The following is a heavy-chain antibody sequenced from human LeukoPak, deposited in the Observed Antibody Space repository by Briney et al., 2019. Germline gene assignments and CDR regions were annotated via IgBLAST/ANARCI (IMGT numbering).Heavy chain of an antibody. CDR1: GFTFSSYW. CDR2: INSDGSST. V-gene: IGHV3-74*01. Sequence: GGSLRLSCAASGFTFSSYWMHWVRQAPGKGLVWVSRINSDGSSTSYADSVKGRFTISRDNAKNTPYLQMNSLRAEDTAVYYCAKGYRKGRWLPLDYWGQGTLVTVSS. J-gene: IGHJ4*02. D-gene: IGHD5-24*01. CDR3: AKGYRKGRWLPLDY.